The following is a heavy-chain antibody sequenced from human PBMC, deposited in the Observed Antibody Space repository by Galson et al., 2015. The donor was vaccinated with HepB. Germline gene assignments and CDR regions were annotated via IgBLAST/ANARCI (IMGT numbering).Heavy chain of an antibody. V-gene: IGHV3-23*01. CDR3: AKCILTFADYYYSMDV. D-gene: IGHD3-9*01. CDR2: ISGSGGST. J-gene: IGHJ6*02. Sequence: SLRLSCAASGFTFSSYAMSWVRQAPGKGLEWVSAISGSGGSTYYADSVKGRFTISRDNSKNTLCLQMNSLRAEDTAVYYCAKCILTFADYYYSMDVWGQGTTVTVSS. CDR1: GFTFSSYA.